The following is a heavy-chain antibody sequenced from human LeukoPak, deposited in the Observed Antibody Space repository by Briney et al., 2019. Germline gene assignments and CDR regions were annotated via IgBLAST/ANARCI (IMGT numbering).Heavy chain of an antibody. J-gene: IGHJ4*02. CDR3: AKDGNYSDSSGYPSYYFDY. CDR2: ISYDGSNK. CDR1: GFTVSSFG. D-gene: IGHD3-22*01. V-gene: IGHV3-30*18. Sequence: GGSLRLSCAASGFTVSSFGIHWVHQAPGKGLEWGALISYDGSNKYYADSVQGRFTISRANSKNTLYLQMNSLRAEDTAVYYCAKDGNYSDSSGYPSYYFDYWGQGTLVTVSS.